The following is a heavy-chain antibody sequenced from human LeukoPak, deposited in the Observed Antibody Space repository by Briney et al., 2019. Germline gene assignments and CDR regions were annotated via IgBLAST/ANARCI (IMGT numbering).Heavy chain of an antibody. CDR3: AREDGFCSGGSCYQH. Sequence: GGSLRLSCAASGFAFDDYGMSWVRQAPGKGLEWVSFINWNGVSTDYADSVRGRFTISRDNAKNSLLLQMNSLRAEDTAFYYCAREDGFCSGGSCYQHWGQGTLVTVSS. CDR2: INWNGVST. D-gene: IGHD2-15*01. V-gene: IGHV3-20*04. J-gene: IGHJ1*01. CDR1: GFAFDDYG.